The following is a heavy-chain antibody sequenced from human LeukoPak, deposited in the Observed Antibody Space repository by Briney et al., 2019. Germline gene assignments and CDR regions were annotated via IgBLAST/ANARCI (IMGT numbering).Heavy chain of an antibody. D-gene: IGHD2-2*01. CDR2: INHSGST. Sequence: SETLSLTCAGYGVSFSGYYWRWIRQAPGKGLEWIGEINHSGSTYYNPSLKRRVTISVDTSKTQFSLKLRSVSAADTAVYYCPRGREVPDAPSWFAPWGQGTLVTVSS. CDR1: GVSFSGYY. V-gene: IGHV4-34*01. CDR3: PRGREVPDAPSWFAP. J-gene: IGHJ5*02.